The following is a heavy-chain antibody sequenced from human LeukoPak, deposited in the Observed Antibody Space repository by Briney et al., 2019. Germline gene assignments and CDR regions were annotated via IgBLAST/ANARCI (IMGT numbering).Heavy chain of an antibody. CDR2: IGPNSGGT. J-gene: IGHJ5*02. D-gene: IGHD6-6*01. CDR1: GYTFSDYY. Sequence: ASVKVSCKASGYTFSDYYMHWVRQAPGQGLEWMGWIGPNSGGTNYAQKFQGRATMTRDTSISTAYMELSRLISDDTAVYYCARSNIAVRRGDNWFDPWGQGTLVTVSS. CDR3: ARSNIAVRRGDNWFDP. V-gene: IGHV1-2*02.